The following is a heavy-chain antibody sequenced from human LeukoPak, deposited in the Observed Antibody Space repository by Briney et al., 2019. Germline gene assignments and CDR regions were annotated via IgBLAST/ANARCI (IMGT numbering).Heavy chain of an antibody. CDR1: GGSISSNNW. CDR2: IYHSGST. V-gene: IGHV4-4*02. D-gene: IGHD6-19*01. J-gene: IGHJ5*02. Sequence: PSETLSLTCAVSGGSISSNNWWSWVRQPPGKGLEWIGEIYHSGSTNCNPSLKSRVTISVDRSKNQFSLMLSSVTAADTAVYYCARAKAVAGAYTWFDPWGQGTLVTVSS. CDR3: ARAKAVAGAYTWFDP.